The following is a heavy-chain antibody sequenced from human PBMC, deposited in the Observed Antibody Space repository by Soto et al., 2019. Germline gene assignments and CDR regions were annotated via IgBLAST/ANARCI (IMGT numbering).Heavy chain of an antibody. CDR2: ISSSSSTI. D-gene: IGHD3-22*01. CDR3: VRDNETRWDYDSSGPYNGY. V-gene: IGHV3-48*02. Sequence: GGSLRLSCAASGFTFSSYSMNWVRQAPGKGLEWVSYISSSSSTIYYADSVKGRFTISRDNAKNSLYLQMNSLRDEDTAVYYCVRDNETRWDYDSSGPYNGYWGQGTLVPVSS. CDR1: GFTFSSYS. J-gene: IGHJ4*02.